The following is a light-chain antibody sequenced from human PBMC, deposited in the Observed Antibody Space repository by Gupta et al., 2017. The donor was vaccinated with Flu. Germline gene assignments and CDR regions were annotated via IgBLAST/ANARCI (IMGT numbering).Light chain of an antibody. Sequence: QSLLAHPASVLAGTGAMVNRPFTGSNSNIGNTYVAWYQQVPGTAPKLHIYENNKRPSGIPDRFSGSKSGTSATLDITGLQTGDEADYYCGTWDTSLSGGVFGGGTKLTVL. CDR1: NSNIGNTY. CDR2: ENN. J-gene: IGLJ2*01. CDR3: GTWDTSLSGGV. V-gene: IGLV1-51*02.